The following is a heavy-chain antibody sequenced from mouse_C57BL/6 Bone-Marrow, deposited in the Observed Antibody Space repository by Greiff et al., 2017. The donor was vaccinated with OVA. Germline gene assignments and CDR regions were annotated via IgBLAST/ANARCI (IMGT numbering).Heavy chain of an antibody. CDR3: ANSNPYYYAREY. Sequence: LQESGPELVKPGASVKISCKASGYAFSSSWMNWVKQRPGKGLEWIGRIYPGDGDTNYNGKFKGKATLTADKSSSTAYMQLSSLTSEDSAVYFCANSNPYYYAREYWGKRTTVTVSA. CDR2: IYPGDGDT. V-gene: IGHV1-82*01. CDR1: GYAFSSSW. D-gene: IGHD2-5*01. J-gene: IGHJ4*01.